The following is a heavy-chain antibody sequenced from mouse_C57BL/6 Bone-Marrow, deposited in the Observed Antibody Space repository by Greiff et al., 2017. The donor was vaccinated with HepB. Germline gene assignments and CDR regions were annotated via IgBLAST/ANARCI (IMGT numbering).Heavy chain of an antibody. CDR1: GYTFTDYN. CDR2: INPNNGGT. CDR3: ARSQLGGYYFDY. V-gene: IGHV1-22*01. J-gene: IGHJ2*01. D-gene: IGHD4-1*02. Sequence: EVQLQHSGPELVKPGASVKMSCKASGYTFTDYNMHWVKQSHGKSLEWIGYINPNNGGTSYNQKFKGKATLTVNKSSSTAYMELRSLTSEDSAVYYCARSQLGGYYFDYWGQGTTLTVSS.